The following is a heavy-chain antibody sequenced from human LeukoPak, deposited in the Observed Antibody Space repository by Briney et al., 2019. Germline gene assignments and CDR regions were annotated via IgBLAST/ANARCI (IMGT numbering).Heavy chain of an antibody. V-gene: IGHV1-69*05. CDR3: ARAGGWNYVTEYYYMDV. CDR2: IIPIFGTA. CDR1: GGTFSSYA. J-gene: IGHJ6*03. Sequence: SVKVSCKASGGTFSSYAISWVRRAPGQGLEWMGGIIPIFGTANYAQKFQGRVTITTDESTSTAYMELSSLRSEDTAVYYCARAGGWNYVTEYYYMDVWGKGTTVTVSS. D-gene: IGHD1-7*01.